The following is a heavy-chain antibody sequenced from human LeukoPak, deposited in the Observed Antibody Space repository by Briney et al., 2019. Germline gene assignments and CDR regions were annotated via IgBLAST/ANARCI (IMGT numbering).Heavy chain of an antibody. CDR2: IYTSGST. V-gene: IGHV4-4*09. Sequence: SETLSLTCTVSGGSISSYYWSWIRQPPGKGLEWIGYIYTSGSTNYNPSLKSRVTISVDTSKNQFSLKLSSVTAADTAVYYCARHSRYSYGYYYFDYWGQGTLVTVSS. J-gene: IGHJ4*02. D-gene: IGHD5-18*01. CDR3: ARHSRYSYGYYYFDY. CDR1: GGSISSYY.